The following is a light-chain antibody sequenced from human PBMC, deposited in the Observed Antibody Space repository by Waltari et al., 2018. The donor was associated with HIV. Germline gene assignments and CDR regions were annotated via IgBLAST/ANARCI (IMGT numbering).Light chain of an antibody. Sequence: FMLTQPHSVSESPGKTVTISCTRSSGSVASNYVQRYQQRPGSSPTTVIYEDNQRPSGVPDRFSGSIDSSSNSASLTISGLKTEDEADYYCQSYDSRNHVVFGGGTKLTVL. J-gene: IGLJ2*01. V-gene: IGLV6-57*01. CDR2: EDN. CDR3: QSYDSRNHVV. CDR1: SGSVASNY.